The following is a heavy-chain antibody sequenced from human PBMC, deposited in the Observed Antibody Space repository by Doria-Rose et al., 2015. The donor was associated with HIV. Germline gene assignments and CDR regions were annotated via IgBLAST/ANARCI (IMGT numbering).Heavy chain of an antibody. Sequence: QVQLQASGPGLVKPSETLSLTCSVSGASVSSRGYYWNWIRQVPGKGLESLGYTYYTGTSDYSPSLKSRLNMAVDTSKNQFSLKLSFVTVADTAVYYCARMGSYRELDYWGQGGLVIVSA. J-gene: IGHJ4*02. CDR1: GASVSSRGYY. D-gene: IGHD3-3*01. CDR2: TYYTGTS. CDR3: ARMGSYRELDY. V-gene: IGHV4-31*03.